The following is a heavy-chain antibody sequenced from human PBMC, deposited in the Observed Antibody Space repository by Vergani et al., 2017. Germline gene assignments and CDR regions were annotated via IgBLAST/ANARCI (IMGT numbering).Heavy chain of an antibody. Sequence: QVQLVESGGGVVQPGRSLRLSCAASGFTFSSYAMHWVRQAPGKGLEWVAVISYDGSNKYYADSVKGRFTISRDNSKNTLYLQMNSLRAEDTAVYYCARVEIAARTKGGXFDYWGQGTLVTVSS. CDR3: ARVEIAARTKGGXFDY. CDR2: ISYDGSNK. CDR1: GFTFSSYA. D-gene: IGHD6-6*01. J-gene: IGHJ4*02. V-gene: IGHV3-30*01.